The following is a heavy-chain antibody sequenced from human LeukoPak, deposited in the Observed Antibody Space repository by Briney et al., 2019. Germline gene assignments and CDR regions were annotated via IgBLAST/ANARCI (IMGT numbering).Heavy chain of an antibody. CDR3: ARDYYDSSGYYLY. Sequence: GGSLRLSCAASGFIFRNYGMNWVRQAPGKGLEWVSGIYTNGNTRYADSVRGRFTISRDNAKNSLYLQMNSLRAEDTAVYYCARDYYDSSGYYLYWGQGTLVTVSS. V-gene: IGHV3-21*01. CDR2: IYTNGNT. D-gene: IGHD3-22*01. J-gene: IGHJ4*02. CDR1: GFIFRNYG.